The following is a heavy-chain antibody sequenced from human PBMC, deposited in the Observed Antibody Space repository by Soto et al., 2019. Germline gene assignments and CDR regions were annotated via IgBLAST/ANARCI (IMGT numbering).Heavy chain of an antibody. Sequence: QVQLVQSGAEVKKPGSSVKVSCKASGGTFSSYTISWVRQAPGQGLEWMGRIIPILGIANYAQKFQGRVTITADKSTRTAYMELSSLRSADTAVYYCARDAGDCSSTRCYDRDDAFDIWGQGTMVTVSS. D-gene: IGHD2-2*01. J-gene: IGHJ3*02. CDR2: IIPILGIA. V-gene: IGHV1-69*08. CDR1: GGTFSSYT. CDR3: ARDAGDCSSTRCYDRDDAFDI.